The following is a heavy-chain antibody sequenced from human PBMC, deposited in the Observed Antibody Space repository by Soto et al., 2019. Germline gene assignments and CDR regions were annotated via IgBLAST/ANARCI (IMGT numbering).Heavy chain of an antibody. V-gene: IGHV3-23*01. CDR2: ISGSGGST. D-gene: IGHD2-15*01. CDR1: GFTLGTYV. Sequence: EVQLLESGGGLVQPGGSLRLSCAASGFTLGTYVMNWVRQAPGKGLEWVSVISGSGGSTNYADPVEGRFTISRDNTKNTLYLQRNSLRVEDTAVYSLAKDRKGSYCSGGTCYSLDYWGQGTLVTVPS. J-gene: IGHJ4*02. CDR3: AKDRKGSYCSGGTCYSLDY.